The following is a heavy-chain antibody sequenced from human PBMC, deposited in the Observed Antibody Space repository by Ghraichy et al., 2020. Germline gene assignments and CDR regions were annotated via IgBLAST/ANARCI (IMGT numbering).Heavy chain of an antibody. CDR1: GFTFSSYW. Sequence: LSLTCAASGFTFSSYWMSWVRQAPGKGLEWVANIKQDGSEKYYVDSVKGRFTISRDNAKNSLYLQMNSLRAEDTAVYYCARAHDSSGYYQYFFDYWGQGTLVTVSS. V-gene: IGHV3-7*03. CDR2: IKQDGSEK. J-gene: IGHJ4*02. D-gene: IGHD3-22*01. CDR3: ARAHDSSGYYQYFFDY.